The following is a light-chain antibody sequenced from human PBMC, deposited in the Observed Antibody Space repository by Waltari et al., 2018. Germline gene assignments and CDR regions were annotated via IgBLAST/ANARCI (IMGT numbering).Light chain of an antibody. CDR3: SSYTNRATLRV. J-gene: IGLJ1*01. CDR1: SSDIGNYNY. V-gene: IGLV2-14*01. CDR2: EVS. Sequence: QSALAQPASVSASPGQSIAISCTGTSSDIGNYNYVSWYQQHPGKAPNLILYEVSDRPSGVSRRFSGSKSGNKATLTISGLQADDEADYYCSSYTNRATLRVFGTGTKVTVL.